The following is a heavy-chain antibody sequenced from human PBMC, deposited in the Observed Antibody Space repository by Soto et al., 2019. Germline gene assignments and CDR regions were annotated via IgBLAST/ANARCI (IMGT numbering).Heavy chain of an antibody. D-gene: IGHD5-18*01. CDR2: IIPIFGTA. CDR3: ARDRKIAAMVTRDAFDI. CDR1: GGTFSSYA. Sequence: ASVKVSCKASGGTFSSYAISWVRQAPGQGLEWMGGIIPIFGTANYAQKFQGRVTITADESTSTAYMELSSLRSEDTAVYYCARDRKIAAMVTRDAFDIWGQGTMVTVS. J-gene: IGHJ3*02. V-gene: IGHV1-69*13.